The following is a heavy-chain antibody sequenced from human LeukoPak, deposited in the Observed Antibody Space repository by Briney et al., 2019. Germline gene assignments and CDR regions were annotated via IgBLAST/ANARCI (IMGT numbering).Heavy chain of an antibody. Sequence: PGGSLRLSCAASGFTFSSYSMSWVRQAPGKGLEWISYISGSGSVSYYEDSVKGRFTISRDNAKNSLYLQMNSLRDEDTALYYCARDGGFGFLAAFDIWGRGTMVTVSS. V-gene: IGHV3-48*02. CDR2: ISGSGSVS. CDR3: ARDGGFGFLAAFDI. CDR1: GFTFSSYS. J-gene: IGHJ3*02. D-gene: IGHD3-10*01.